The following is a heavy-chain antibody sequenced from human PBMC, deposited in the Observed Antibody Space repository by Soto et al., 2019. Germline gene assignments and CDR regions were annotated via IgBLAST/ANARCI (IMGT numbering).Heavy chain of an antibody. D-gene: IGHD3-10*01. Sequence: SETLSLTCSVNGGSFSYYYWSWIRQSPGKGLEWIGEINHSGTINFNPSLKSRVTISIDTSENQFSLTLRSVTAADTAIYYCARSFRGVSLDWGQGTLVTVSS. J-gene: IGHJ4*02. CDR2: INHSGTI. CDR3: ARSFRGVSLD. CDR1: GGSFSYYY. V-gene: IGHV4-34*01.